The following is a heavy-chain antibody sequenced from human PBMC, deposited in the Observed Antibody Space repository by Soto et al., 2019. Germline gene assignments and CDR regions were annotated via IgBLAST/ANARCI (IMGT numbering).Heavy chain of an antibody. Sequence: GGSLRLSCAASGFTFSSYSMNWVRQAPGKGLEWVSSISSSSIYIYYADSVKGRFTISRDNAKNSLYLQMNSLRAEDMSVYYCGYNGDYPEPLLFDYWGQGTLVTVSS. V-gene: IGHV3-21*01. CDR1: GFTFSSYS. J-gene: IGHJ4*02. D-gene: IGHD4-17*01. CDR3: GYNGDYPEPLLFDY. CDR2: ISSSSIYI.